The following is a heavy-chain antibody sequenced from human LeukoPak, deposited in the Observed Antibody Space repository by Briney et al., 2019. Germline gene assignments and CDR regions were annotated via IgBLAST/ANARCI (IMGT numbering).Heavy chain of an antibody. CDR1: GGSISSGNYY. CDR2: IYYSGST. J-gene: IGHJ4*02. V-gene: IGHV4-30-4*01. CDR3: ARSEGYYFDY. Sequence: SETLSLTCTVSGGSISSGNYYWTWIRQPPGKGLEWIGYIYYSGSTYYNPSLKSRVTISVDTSKNQFSLNLSSVTAADTAVYYCARSEGYYFDYWGQGTLVTVSS.